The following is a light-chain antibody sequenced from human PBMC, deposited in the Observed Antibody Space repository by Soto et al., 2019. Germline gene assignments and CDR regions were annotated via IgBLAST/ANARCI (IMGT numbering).Light chain of an antibody. CDR3: QQYHSYSPYT. CDR2: DAS. Sequence: DIQMTQSPSTLSASVGDRVTITCRASQSISSWLAWYQQKPGKAPKLLIYDASSLESGVPSRFRDSGSGKEFTLTISSLQPDDFATYYCQQYHSYSPYTFGQGSKLEIK. J-gene: IGKJ2*01. CDR1: QSISSW. V-gene: IGKV1-5*01.